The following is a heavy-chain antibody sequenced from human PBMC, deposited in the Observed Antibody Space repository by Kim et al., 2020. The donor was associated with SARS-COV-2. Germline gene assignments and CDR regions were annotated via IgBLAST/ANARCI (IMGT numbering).Heavy chain of an antibody. Sequence: GGSLRLSCAASGFTFSSYAMSWVRQAPGKGLEWVSAISGSGGSTYYADSVKGRFTISRDNSKNTLYLQMNSLRAEDTAVYYCAKDQVEYGDPRDYYYYGMDVWGQGTTVTVSS. CDR2: ISGSGGST. CDR1: GFTFSSYA. J-gene: IGHJ6*02. D-gene: IGHD4-17*01. CDR3: AKDQVEYGDPRDYYYYGMDV. V-gene: IGHV3-23*01.